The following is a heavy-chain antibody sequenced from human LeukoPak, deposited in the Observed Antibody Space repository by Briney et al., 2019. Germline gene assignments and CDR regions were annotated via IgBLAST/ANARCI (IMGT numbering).Heavy chain of an antibody. CDR2: INHSGST. CDR1: GGSFSGYY. V-gene: IGHV4-34*01. Sequence: PSETLSLTCAVYGGSFSGYYWSWIRQPPGKGLEWIGEINHSGSTNYNPSLKSRVTISVDTSKNQFSLKLSSVTAEDTAVYYCARHVLAAAGIDYWGQGTLVTVSS. CDR3: ARHVLAAAGIDY. J-gene: IGHJ4*02. D-gene: IGHD6-13*01.